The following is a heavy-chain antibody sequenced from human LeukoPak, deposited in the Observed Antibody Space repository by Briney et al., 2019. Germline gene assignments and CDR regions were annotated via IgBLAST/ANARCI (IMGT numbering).Heavy chain of an antibody. J-gene: IGHJ6*03. D-gene: IGHD2-15*01. V-gene: IGHV4-34*01. CDR1: GGSFSGYY. Sequence: SETLSLTCAVYGGSFSGYYWSWIRQPPGKGLEWIGEINHSGSTNYNPSLKSRVTISVDTSKNQFSLKLSSVTAAGTAVYYCARPRYCSGGSCYPYYYYYMDVWGKGTTVTVSS. CDR2: INHSGST. CDR3: ARPRYCSGGSCYPYYYYYMDV.